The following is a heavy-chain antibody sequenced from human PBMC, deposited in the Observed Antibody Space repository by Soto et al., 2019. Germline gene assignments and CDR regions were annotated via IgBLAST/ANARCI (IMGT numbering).Heavy chain of an antibody. J-gene: IGHJ4*02. CDR3: ARGGRQWLVASDFNY. D-gene: IGHD6-19*01. CDR1: GFTFSDYV. CDR2: VSHDGRNT. V-gene: IGHV3-30*03. Sequence: VQLVESGGGVVQPGRSLRLSCAASGFTFSDYVMHWVRQAPGKGLEWVAVVSHDGRNTHYADSVKGRFTISRDSSKNTVSMEMTSVRAEDTAVYNCARGGRQWLVASDFNYWGQGALVTVSS.